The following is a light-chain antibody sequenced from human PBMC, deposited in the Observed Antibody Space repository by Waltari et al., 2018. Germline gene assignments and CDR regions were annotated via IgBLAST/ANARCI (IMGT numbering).Light chain of an antibody. CDR2: STS. V-gene: IGKV1-27*01. CDR1: QNIYTY. J-gene: IGKJ3*01. Sequence: DNQTTQFPSPLSASTGERVPTTCRASQNIYTYLAWYQQKPGKVPKLLTHSTSTLQPGVPCWFSGSGSGTDFTLTISSLQPEDVATYYCHRYNSAPCTFGPGTRVDIK. CDR3: HRYNSAPCT.